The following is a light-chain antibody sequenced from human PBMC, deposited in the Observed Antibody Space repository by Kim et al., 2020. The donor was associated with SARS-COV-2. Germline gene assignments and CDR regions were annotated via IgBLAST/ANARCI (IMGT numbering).Light chain of an antibody. V-gene: IGLV3-9*01. J-gene: IGLJ2*01. Sequence: SYELTQPLSVSVALGQTARITCGGNNIGSKNVQWYQQRPGQAPVLVIYRDSNRPSGIPEGFSGSNSGNTATLTISRAQAGDEADYYCQVWDSTTVVFGGGTQLAVL. CDR2: RDS. CDR1: NIGSKN. CDR3: QVWDSTTVV.